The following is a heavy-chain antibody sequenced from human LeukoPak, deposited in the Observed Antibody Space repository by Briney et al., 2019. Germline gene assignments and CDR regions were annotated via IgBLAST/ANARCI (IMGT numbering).Heavy chain of an antibody. CDR3: ARDDSISWFFDY. CDR2: IDYSGRT. D-gene: IGHD6-13*01. Sequence: PSETLSLTCTVSGGSISSYYWSWIRQPPGKGLEWIGYIDYSGRTNFNPSLKSRVTISVDTSKNQFSLKLSSVTAADTAVYYCARDDSISWFFDYWGQGTLVTVSS. CDR1: GGSISSYY. J-gene: IGHJ4*02. V-gene: IGHV4-59*01.